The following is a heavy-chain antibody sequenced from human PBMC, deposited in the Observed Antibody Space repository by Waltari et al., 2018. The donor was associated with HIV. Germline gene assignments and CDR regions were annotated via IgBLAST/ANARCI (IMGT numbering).Heavy chain of an antibody. D-gene: IGHD2-15*01. CDR1: GYSFSDYW. Sequence: EVQLVQSGAEVKKPGESLKISCKGSGYSFSDYWIGWVRQMPGRGLEWMGIIDPGDSNTRYSPAFQGQVTISVDKSISTAYLQWTSLKASDSAMYYCARPLGYCSGGTCWGYNFDYWGQGTLVTVSS. CDR3: ARPLGYCSGGTCWGYNFDY. V-gene: IGHV5-51*01. J-gene: IGHJ4*02. CDR2: IDPGDSNT.